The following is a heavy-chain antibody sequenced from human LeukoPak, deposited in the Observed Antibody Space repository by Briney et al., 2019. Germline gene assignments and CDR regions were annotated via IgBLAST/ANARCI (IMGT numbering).Heavy chain of an antibody. Sequence: SETPSLTCTVSGGSISSYYWSWIRQPAGKGLEWIGRIYTSGSTNYNPSLKSRVTISVDKSKNQFSLKLSSVTAADTAVYYCARGYYYDSSGYYYRGQGTLVTVSS. V-gene: IGHV4-4*07. CDR2: IYTSGST. CDR3: ARGYYYDSSGYYY. D-gene: IGHD3-22*01. CDR1: GGSISSYY. J-gene: IGHJ4*02.